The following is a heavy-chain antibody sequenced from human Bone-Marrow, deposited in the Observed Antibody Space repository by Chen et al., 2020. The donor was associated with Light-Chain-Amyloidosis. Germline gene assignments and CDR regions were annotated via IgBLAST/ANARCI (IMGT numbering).Heavy chain of an antibody. D-gene: IGHD5-18*01. CDR1: GDSISKLY. Sequence: QVQLHESGPGVVQPSEILSLTCSVSGDSISKLYWSWIRQAPGEGLEWIGYVHHSGNFNYNPSLKSRVVLLTDTSRNQLSLRLMSVTPADTAVYYCARDQGYRYGFYNYGVDVWGQGTTVTVAS. CDR3: ARDQGYRYGFYNYGVDV. J-gene: IGHJ6*02. CDR2: VHHSGNF. V-gene: IGHV4-59*01.